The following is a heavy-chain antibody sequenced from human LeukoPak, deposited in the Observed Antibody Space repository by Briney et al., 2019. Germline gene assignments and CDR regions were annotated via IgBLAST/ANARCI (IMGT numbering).Heavy chain of an antibody. V-gene: IGHV4-59*12. CDR1: GGSISSYY. J-gene: IGHJ5*02. D-gene: IGHD3-10*01. CDR2: IYYSGST. CDR3: ARGTPHYYGSGSYYIRRFDP. Sequence: SETLSLTCTVSGGSISSYYWNWIRQPPGKGLEWIGYIYYSGSTNYNPSLKSRVTISLDTSKNQFSLRLTSVTAADTALYYCARGTPHYYGSGSYYIRRFDPWGQGTLVTVSS.